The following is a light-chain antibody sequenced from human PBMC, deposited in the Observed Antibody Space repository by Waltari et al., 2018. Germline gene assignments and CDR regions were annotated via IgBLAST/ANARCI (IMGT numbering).Light chain of an antibody. CDR2: DVN. CDR1: RNDVGGYNL. Sequence: QSALTRPASVSGSPGQSITISCSGTRNDVGGYNLVSWYQQHPFKAPKLIIYDVNKRPSGVSDRFSASKSGNAASLTISGLQAEDEADYYCCSYGGSTDYILFGGGTKVTVL. J-gene: IGLJ2*01. CDR3: CSYGGSTDYIL. V-gene: IGLV2-23*02.